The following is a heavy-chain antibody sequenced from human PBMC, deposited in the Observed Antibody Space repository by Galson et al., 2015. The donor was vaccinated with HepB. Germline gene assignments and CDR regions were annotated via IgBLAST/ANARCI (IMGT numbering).Heavy chain of an antibody. D-gene: IGHD5-18*01. CDR2: IRSKANSYAT. CDR3: TRRDVDTAMVETFDY. V-gene: IGHV3-73*01. Sequence: SLRLSCAASGFTFSGSAMHWVRQASGKGLEWVGRIRSKANSYATAYAASVKGRFTISRDDSKNTAYLQMNSLKTEDTAVYYCTRRDVDTAMVETFDYWGQGTTVTVSS. J-gene: IGHJ4*03. CDR1: GFTFSGSA.